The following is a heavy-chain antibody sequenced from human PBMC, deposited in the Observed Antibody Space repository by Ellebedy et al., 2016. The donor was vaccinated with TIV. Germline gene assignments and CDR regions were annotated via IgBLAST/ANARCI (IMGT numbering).Heavy chain of an antibody. Sequence: AASVKVSCKASGYTFTSDLIHWVLQAPGQGLEWMGVINPSNGGTGYAHKLQGRVTFTRYTSANTVYMHLSDLRSDDSAVYYCARDPLGYCSGGSCTNNWFDPWGQGTLVTVSS. D-gene: IGHD2-15*01. CDR2: INPSNGGT. CDR1: GYTFTSDL. V-gene: IGHV1-46*04. J-gene: IGHJ5*02. CDR3: ARDPLGYCSGGSCTNNWFDP.